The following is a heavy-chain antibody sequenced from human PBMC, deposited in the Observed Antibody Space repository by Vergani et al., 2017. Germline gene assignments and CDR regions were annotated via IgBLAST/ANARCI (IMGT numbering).Heavy chain of an antibody. J-gene: IGHJ4*02. CDR2: IYHSGST. CDR3: AKDHYDILTGYFHFDY. Sequence: QVQLQESGPGLVKPSETLSLTCTVSGYSISSGYYWGWIRQPPGKGLEWIGSIYHSGSTYYNPSLKSRVTISVDTSKNQFSLKLSSVTAADTAVYYCAKDHYDILTGYFHFDYWGQGTLITVSS. CDR1: GYSISSGYY. D-gene: IGHD3-9*01. V-gene: IGHV4-38-2*02.